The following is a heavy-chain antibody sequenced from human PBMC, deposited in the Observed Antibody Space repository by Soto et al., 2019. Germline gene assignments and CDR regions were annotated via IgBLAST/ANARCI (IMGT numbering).Heavy chain of an antibody. Sequence: QVQLVQSGAEVKKPGASVKVSCKASGYTFTSYAMHWVRQAPGQRLEWMGWINAGNGKTKYSQKFQGRVTITRDTSESTAYMALSSLRSEDTAVYYCARDLSSGWYTYYFDYWGQGTLVTVSS. J-gene: IGHJ4*02. V-gene: IGHV1-3*01. CDR3: ARDLSSGWYTYYFDY. D-gene: IGHD6-19*01. CDR2: INAGNGKT. CDR1: GYTFTSYA.